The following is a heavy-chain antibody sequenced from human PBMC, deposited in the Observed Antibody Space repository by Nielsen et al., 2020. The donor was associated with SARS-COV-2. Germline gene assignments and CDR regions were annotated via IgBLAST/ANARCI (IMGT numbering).Heavy chain of an antibody. Sequence: SETLSLTCTVSGGSISSSSYYWGWIRQPPGKGLEWIGSIYYSGSTYYNPSLKSRVTISVDTSKNQFSLKLSSVTAADTAVYYCARLGSGSYYADTNWFDPWGQGTLVTVSS. D-gene: IGHD3-10*01. CDR1: GGSISSSSYY. CDR2: IYYSGST. CDR3: ARLGSGSYYADTNWFDP. J-gene: IGHJ5*02. V-gene: IGHV4-39*01.